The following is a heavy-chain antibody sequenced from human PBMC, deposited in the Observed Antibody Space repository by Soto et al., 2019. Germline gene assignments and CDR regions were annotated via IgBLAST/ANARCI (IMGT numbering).Heavy chain of an antibody. V-gene: IGHV2-5*02. J-gene: IGHJ4*02. CDR2: IYWDDNN. CDR3: AHGSGWLSDY. CDR1: GFSLTSTAVG. D-gene: IGHD6-19*01. Sequence: QITLKESGPTLVKPTQTLTLTCTFSGFSLTSTAVGVNWIRQPPGKALEWLALIYWDDNNQYHPSLKSRLTVTKDTSKNQVVLTMTNMDPMDTATYYCAHGSGWLSDYWGQGTLVTVSS.